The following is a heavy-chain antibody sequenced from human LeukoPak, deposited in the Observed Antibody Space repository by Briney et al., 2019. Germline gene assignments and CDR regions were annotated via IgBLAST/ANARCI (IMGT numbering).Heavy chain of an antibody. CDR1: GGSISSSSYH. CDR3: ARSYGTPSGSYLERPYYFDY. D-gene: IGHD3-10*01. Sequence: PSETLSLTCTVSGGSISSSSYHWGWIRQPPGKGLEWIGSIYYSGSTYYNPSLKSRVTISVDTSKNQFSLKLSSVTAADTAVYYCARSYGTPSGSYLERPYYFDYWGQGTLVTVSS. CDR2: IYYSGST. J-gene: IGHJ4*02. V-gene: IGHV4-39*01.